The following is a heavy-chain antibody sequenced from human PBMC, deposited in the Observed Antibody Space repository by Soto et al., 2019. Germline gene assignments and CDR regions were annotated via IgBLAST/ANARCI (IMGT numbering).Heavy chain of an antibody. CDR1: GFSFSDYS. D-gene: IGHD2-15*01. V-gene: IGHV3-23*01. CDR2: LTRTGTT. Sequence: GGALRLSCVASGFSFSDYSMTWVRQAPGRGLEWVSTLTRTGTTFYADSVKGRFTISRDNSKNTLSLQMYNLRAEDSARYYCAKRATTVPTPGNYFDCWGQGTLVTVSS. CDR3: AKRATTVPTPGNYFDC. J-gene: IGHJ4*02.